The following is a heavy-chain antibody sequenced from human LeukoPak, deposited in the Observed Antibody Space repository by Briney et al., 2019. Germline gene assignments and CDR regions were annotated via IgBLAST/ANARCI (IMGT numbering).Heavy chain of an antibody. J-gene: IGHJ4*02. D-gene: IGHD4-11*01. V-gene: IGHV3-21*01. CDR1: GFSFSRFS. Sequence: GGSLRLSCAASGFSFSRFSMNWVRQAPGKGLEWVSSISSSGSSTYYADSVKGRFTTSRDNAKNTLYLQMNSLRAEDTAVYYCSGAHYSSGWHYFDYWGQGTLVTVSS. CDR3: SGAHYSSGWHYFDY. CDR2: ISSSGSST.